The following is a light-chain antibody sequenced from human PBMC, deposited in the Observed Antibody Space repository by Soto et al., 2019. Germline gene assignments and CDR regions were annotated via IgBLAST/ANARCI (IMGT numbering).Light chain of an antibody. CDR3: QKYNSAPRT. V-gene: IGKV2-30*01. CDR1: QSLVYSDGNTY. CDR2: KVS. J-gene: IGKJ1*01. Sequence: DVVMTQSPLSLPVTLGQPASISCRSSQSLVYSDGNTYLNWFQQRPGQSPRRLIYKVSNRDSGVPDRFSGSGSGTDFTLKISSLQPEDVATYYCQKYNSAPRTFGQGTKVEIK.